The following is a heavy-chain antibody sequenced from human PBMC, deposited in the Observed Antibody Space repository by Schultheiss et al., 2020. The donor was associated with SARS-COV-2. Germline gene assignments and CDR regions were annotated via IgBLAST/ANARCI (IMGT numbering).Heavy chain of an antibody. Sequence: GGSLRLSCAASGFSFSNYGMHWVRQAPGKGLVWVSRINEDGTTTNYADSVKGRFTISRDNAKQTLYLQMNSLRAEDTAVYYCARGHYDFWSGYSYWYFDLWGRGTLVTVSS. CDR2: INEDGTTT. CDR1: GFSFSNYG. J-gene: IGHJ2*01. CDR3: ARGHYDFWSGYSYWYFDL. V-gene: IGHV3-74*01. D-gene: IGHD3-3*01.